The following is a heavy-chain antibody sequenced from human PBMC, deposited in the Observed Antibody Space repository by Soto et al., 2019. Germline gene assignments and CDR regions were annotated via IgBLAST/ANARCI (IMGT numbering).Heavy chain of an antibody. J-gene: IGHJ5*02. CDR2: ICWDDDK. Sequence: QITLKESGPTLVKPTQTLTLTCTFSGFSLSTSGVGVVWIRQPPGKALEWLGIICWDDDKRYTPSLKSRLTIYKEPSQNQVVHTTTNMDPVDTGTYYCAHNLVAGTSWFDPWGQGTLVTVSS. D-gene: IGHD6-19*01. CDR3: AHNLVAGTSWFDP. CDR1: GFSLSTSGVG. V-gene: IGHV2-5*02.